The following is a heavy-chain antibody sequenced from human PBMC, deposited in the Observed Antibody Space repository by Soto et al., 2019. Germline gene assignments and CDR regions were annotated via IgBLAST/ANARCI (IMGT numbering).Heavy chain of an antibody. Sequence: ASGKVSCKASGYTFTSYYMHWVRQAPGQGLEWMGIINPSGGSTSYAQKFQGRVTMTRDTSTSTVYMELSSLRSEDTAVYYCARDSGTDAFDIWGQGTMVTVSS. V-gene: IGHV1-46*03. J-gene: IGHJ3*02. CDR1: GYTFTSYY. CDR2: INPSGGST. CDR3: ARDSGTDAFDI. D-gene: IGHD1-26*01.